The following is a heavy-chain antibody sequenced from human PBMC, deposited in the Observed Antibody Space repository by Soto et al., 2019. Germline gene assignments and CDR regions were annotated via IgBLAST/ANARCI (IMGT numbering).Heavy chain of an antibody. D-gene: IGHD2-2*01. CDR1: GFTFSSYS. CDR3: ARVFSNIVVVLDEKKSHYCSMDV. J-gene: IGHJ6*03. CDR2: ISSSSSYI. V-gene: IGHV3-21*01. Sequence: EVQLLESGGGLVKPGGSLRLSCAASGFTFSSYSMNWVRQAPGKGLECVSSISSSSSYIYYADSVKGRFTISRDNATKSMYLPMTRMRAEDTAVYYCARVFSNIVVVLDEKKSHYCSMDVWGQGTTVNVS.